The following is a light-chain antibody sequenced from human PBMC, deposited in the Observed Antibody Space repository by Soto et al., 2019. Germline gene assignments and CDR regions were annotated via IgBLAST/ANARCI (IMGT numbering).Light chain of an antibody. CDR1: QSVSSY. CDR3: QQYKDWPLT. J-gene: IGKJ5*01. Sequence: EIVLTQSPATLSLSPGERATLSCRASQSVSSYLAWYQQKPGQAPRLLIYDASNRATGIPARFSGSGSGTEFTLTISSLQSEDFAVYYCQQYKDWPLTFGGGTRLEIK. CDR2: DAS. V-gene: IGKV3-11*01.